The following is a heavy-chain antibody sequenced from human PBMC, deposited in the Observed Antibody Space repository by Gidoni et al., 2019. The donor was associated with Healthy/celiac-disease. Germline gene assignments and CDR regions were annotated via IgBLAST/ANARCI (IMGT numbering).Heavy chain of an antibody. CDR1: GFPFSSYW. CDR2: IKQDGSEK. CDR3: ARRGGYSYGLTLYYFDY. V-gene: IGHV3-7*05. J-gene: IGHJ4*02. Sequence: EVQLVESGGGLVQPGGSLRLSCAASGFPFSSYWMSWVRQAPGKGLEWVANIKQDGSEKYYVDSVKGRFTISRDNAKNSLYLQMNSLRAEDTAVYYCARRGGYSYGLTLYYFDYWGQGTLVTVSS. D-gene: IGHD5-18*01.